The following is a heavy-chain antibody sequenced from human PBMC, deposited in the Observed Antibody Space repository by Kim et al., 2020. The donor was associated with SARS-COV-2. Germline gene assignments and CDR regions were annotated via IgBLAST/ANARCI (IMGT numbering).Heavy chain of an antibody. CDR3: ARDKRNYYYYGMDV. Sequence: SQKFQGRVTISRDTSASTAYMELSSLRSEDTAVYYCARDKRNYYYYGMDVWGQGTTVTVSS. V-gene: IGHV1-3*01. J-gene: IGHJ6*02.